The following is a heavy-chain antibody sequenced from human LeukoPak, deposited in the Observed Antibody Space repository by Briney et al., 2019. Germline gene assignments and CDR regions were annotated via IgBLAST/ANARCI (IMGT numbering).Heavy chain of an antibody. Sequence: GGSLRLSCAASGFTFSNAWMSWVRQAPGKGLEWVGRIKSKTDGETRDYGAPVNGRFTISRDDSTNTLYLQMNSLKTEDTAVYYCTTTSDYGDHKRWGQGTLVTVSS. CDR1: GFTFSNAW. CDR2: IKSKTDGETR. J-gene: IGHJ4*02. V-gene: IGHV3-15*01. CDR3: TTTSDYGDHKR. D-gene: IGHD4-17*01.